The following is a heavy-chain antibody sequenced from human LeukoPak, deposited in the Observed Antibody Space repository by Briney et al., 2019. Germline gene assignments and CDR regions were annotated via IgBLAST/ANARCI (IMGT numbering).Heavy chain of an antibody. D-gene: IGHD2-2*02. J-gene: IGHJ6*02. CDR3: ARAAYCSSTSCYTRGFYYGMDV. Sequence: GGSLRLSCAASGFTFSDYYMSWIRQAPGKGLEWVSYISSSGSTIYYADSVKGRFTTSRDNAKNSLYLQMNSLRAEDTAVYYCARAAYCSSTSCYTRGFYYGMDVWGQGTTVTVSS. V-gene: IGHV3-11*01. CDR2: ISSSGSTI. CDR1: GFTFSDYY.